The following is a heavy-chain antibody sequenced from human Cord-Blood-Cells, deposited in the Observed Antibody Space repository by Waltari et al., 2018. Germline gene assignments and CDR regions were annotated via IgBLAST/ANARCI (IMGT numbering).Heavy chain of an antibody. V-gene: IGHV3-30-3*01. D-gene: IGHD6-13*01. J-gene: IGHJ5*02. CDR1: RFTFSSPP. Sequence: QVQLVASGGGVVRPGRSLRLSCAASRFTFSSPPMPWVRQAPGKGLEWVAVISYDGSNKYYADSVKGRFTISRDNSKNTLYLQMNSLRAEDTAVYYCARDRDSSNWFDPWGQGTLVTVSS. CDR3: ARDRDSSNWFDP. CDR2: ISYDGSNK.